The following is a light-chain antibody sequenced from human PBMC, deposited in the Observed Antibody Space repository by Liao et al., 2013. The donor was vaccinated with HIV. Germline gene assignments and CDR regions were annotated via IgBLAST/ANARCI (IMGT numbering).Light chain of an antibody. J-gene: IGLJ2*01. CDR2: SDS. Sequence: SYELTQPPSMSVSPGQTASITCSGDKLEDKFVCWFQQRPGQAPVLVIYSDSDRPSGIPDRFSGSNSGTAATLTITRVEAGDEADYYCQVWDSDSDHVIFGGGTKLTVL. V-gene: IGLV3-21*04. CDR1: KLEDKF. CDR3: QVWDSDSDHVI.